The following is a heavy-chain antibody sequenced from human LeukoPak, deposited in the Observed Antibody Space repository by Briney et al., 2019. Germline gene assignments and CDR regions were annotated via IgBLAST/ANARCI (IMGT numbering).Heavy chain of an antibody. D-gene: IGHD3-22*01. Sequence: GASVKVSCKASGYTFTSYAMHWVRQAPGQRLEWMGWINAGNGNTKYSQKFQGRVTITRDTSASTAYMELSSLRSEDTAVYYCARDNYDSSGQGVFYFDYWGQGTLVTVSS. J-gene: IGHJ4*02. CDR3: ARDNYDSSGQGVFYFDY. V-gene: IGHV1-3*01. CDR1: GYTFTSYA. CDR2: INAGNGNT.